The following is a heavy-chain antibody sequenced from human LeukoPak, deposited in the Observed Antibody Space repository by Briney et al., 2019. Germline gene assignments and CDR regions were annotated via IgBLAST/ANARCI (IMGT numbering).Heavy chain of an antibody. CDR3: ARDHNYAFDN. D-gene: IGHD1-1*01. CDR1: GFTVSSNY. Sequence: PGGSLRLSCAASGFTVSSNYMSWVRQAPGKGLERISYIGISSGDTKYADSVKGRFTISADNARNSLYLQMNSLRVEDTAVYYCARDHNYAFDNWGQGTLVSVSS. CDR2: IGISSGDT. J-gene: IGHJ4*02. V-gene: IGHV3-11*06.